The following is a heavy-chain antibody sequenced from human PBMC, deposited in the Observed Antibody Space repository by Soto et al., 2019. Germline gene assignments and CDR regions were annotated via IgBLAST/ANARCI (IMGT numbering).Heavy chain of an antibody. V-gene: IGHV4-30-4*01. Sequence: SETLSLTCTVSGGSISSGDYYWSWIRQPPGKGLEWIGYIYYSGSTYYNPSLKSRVTISVDTSKNQFSLKLSSVTAADTAVYYCARGGSGSYYNRRPPCDNWFDPWGQGTLVTVSS. CDR1: GGSISSGDYY. J-gene: IGHJ5*02. D-gene: IGHD3-10*01. CDR3: ARGGSGSYYNRRPPCDNWFDP. CDR2: IYYSGST.